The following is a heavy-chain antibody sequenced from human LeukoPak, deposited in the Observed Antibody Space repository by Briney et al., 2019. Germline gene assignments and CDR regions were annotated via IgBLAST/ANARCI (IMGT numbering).Heavy chain of an antibody. J-gene: IGHJ4*02. CDR2: IHYSGSP. V-gene: IGHV4-59*01. D-gene: IGHD3-3*01. CDR3: ARNYDFWSGYLDY. CDR1: GGSISHYY. Sequence: SETLSVTCTVSGGSISHYYWSWIRQPPGKGVEWIGYIHYSGSPNNNPSLKSRVTISVDTSKNQFSLKLTSVTAADTAVYYCARNYDFWSGYLDYWGQGTLVTVSS.